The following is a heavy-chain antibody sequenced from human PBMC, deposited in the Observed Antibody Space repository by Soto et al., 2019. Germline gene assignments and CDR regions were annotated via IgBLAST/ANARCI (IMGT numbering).Heavy chain of an antibody. J-gene: IGHJ6*02. V-gene: IGHV1-69*02. Sequence: QVQLVQSGAEVKKPGSSVKVSCKASGGTFSRYTISWVRQAPGQGLEWMGRIIPILDIPNYAQNFQGRVTITADKSTCTAYVELSRMQSDDTEVSYCASHFTGVLVLDDSPPGGDNYGWDVWGQGTTVTVSS. CDR2: IIPILDIP. CDR3: ASHFTGVLVLDDSPPGGDNYGWDV. CDR1: GGTFSRYT. D-gene: IGHD2-8*02.